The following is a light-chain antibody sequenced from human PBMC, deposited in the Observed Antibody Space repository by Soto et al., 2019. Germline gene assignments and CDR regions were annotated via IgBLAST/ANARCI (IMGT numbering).Light chain of an antibody. CDR1: TSNIGRDI. CDR3: AAWDDSLKGDV. V-gene: IGLV1-44*01. Sequence: QSVLTQPPSASGTPGQRVTVSCSGSTSNIGRDIVNWYQQLPGAAPKLCIYGNNQRPSGVPDRFSGSKSGTSASLAISGLQSEDEADYYCAAWDDSLKGDVFGTGTKLTV. J-gene: IGLJ1*01. CDR2: GNN.